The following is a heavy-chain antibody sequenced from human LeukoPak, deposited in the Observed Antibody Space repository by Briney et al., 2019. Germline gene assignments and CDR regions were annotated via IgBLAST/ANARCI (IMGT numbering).Heavy chain of an antibody. V-gene: IGHV1-2*02. CDR3: ARKGADYGDYDY. J-gene: IGHJ4*02. D-gene: IGHD4-17*01. CDR1: GYTFSGYY. CDR2: INPNTGDP. Sequence: ASVKVSCKASGYTFSGYYMHWVRQAPGQGLEWMGWINPNTGDPYYAQKFQGRVTMTRDTSISTDYMELSTLRSDDTAVYYCARKGADYGDYDYWGQGTLVAVSS.